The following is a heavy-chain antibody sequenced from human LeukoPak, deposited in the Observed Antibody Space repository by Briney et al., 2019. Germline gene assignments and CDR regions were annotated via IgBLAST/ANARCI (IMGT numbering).Heavy chain of an antibody. J-gene: IGHJ4*02. D-gene: IGHD2/OR15-2a*01. V-gene: IGHV3-30-3*01. CDR2: ISFDGSNK. CDR3: ARDFGDYYLYQYYFDY. CDR1: GFTFSSYA. Sequence: PGGSLRLSCAASGFTFSSYAMHWVRQAPGKGLEWVAVISFDGSNKYYADSVKGRFTISRDNSKNTLYLQVNSLRAEDTAVYYCARDFGDYYLYQYYFDYWGQGTLVTVSS.